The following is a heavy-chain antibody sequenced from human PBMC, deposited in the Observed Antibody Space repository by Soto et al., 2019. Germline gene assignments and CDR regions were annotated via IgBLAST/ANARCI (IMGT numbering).Heavy chain of an antibody. Sequence: GASVKVSCKASGYTFTSYGISWVRQAPGQGLEWMGWIIAIYGKTNYAQKFQGRVTITADESTSTAYMELSSLRSEDTAVYYCAREGFIAVAVSRYFDYWGQGTLVTVSS. CDR3: AREGFIAVAVSRYFDY. J-gene: IGHJ4*02. V-gene: IGHV1-69*13. CDR2: IIAIYGKT. CDR1: GYTFTSYG. D-gene: IGHD6-19*01.